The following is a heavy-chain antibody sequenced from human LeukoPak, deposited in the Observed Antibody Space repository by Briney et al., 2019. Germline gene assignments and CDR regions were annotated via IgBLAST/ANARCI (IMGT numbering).Heavy chain of an antibody. J-gene: IGHJ4*02. CDR2: LNTGGNST. CDR3: ARGPASTVRGVRVYYFQD. Sequence: GGSLRLSCTASGFNFSNYWMHWVRQAPGKGLVWVSRLNTGGNSTIYADSVKGRFIISRDDAESTLYLQMNSLRADDTGVYYCARGPASTVRGVRVYYFQDWGRGTPVTVSS. CDR1: GFNFSNYW. D-gene: IGHD3-10*01. V-gene: IGHV3-74*01.